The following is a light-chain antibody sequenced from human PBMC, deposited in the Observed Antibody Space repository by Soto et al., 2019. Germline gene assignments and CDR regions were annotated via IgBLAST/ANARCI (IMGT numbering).Light chain of an antibody. CDR3: QQYNSYSYT. CDR2: DAS. J-gene: IGKJ2*01. CDR1: QSISSW. Sequence: DIQMTQSPSTLSASVGDRVTITCRASQSISSWLAWYQQKPGKAPKLLMYDASSLESGVTSRFSGSGSGTEFTLTISSLQPDDFATYYCQQYNSYSYTFGQGTKLEIK. V-gene: IGKV1-5*01.